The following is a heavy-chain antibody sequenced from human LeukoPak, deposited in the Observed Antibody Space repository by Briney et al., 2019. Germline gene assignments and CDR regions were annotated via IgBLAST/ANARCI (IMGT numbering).Heavy chain of an antibody. Sequence: GESLRLSCAASGFTVSTNYMSWVRQAPGKGLEWVSLIYSGGSTYYADSVKGRFTISRDNSKNTLFPQMNSLRAEDTAVYYCARTTVTYYFDYWGQGTLVSVSS. D-gene: IGHD4-17*01. CDR1: GFTVSTNY. CDR3: ARTTVTYYFDY. J-gene: IGHJ4*02. CDR2: IYSGGST. V-gene: IGHV3-66*01.